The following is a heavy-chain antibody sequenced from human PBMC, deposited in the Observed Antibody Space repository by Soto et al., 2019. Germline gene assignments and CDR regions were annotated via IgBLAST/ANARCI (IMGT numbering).Heavy chain of an antibody. J-gene: IGHJ4*02. V-gene: IGHV1-18*01. CDR1: GYAFTTYG. D-gene: IGHD3-10*01. Sequence: QVHLVQSGAEVKKPGASVKVSCKGSGYAFTTYGITWVRQAPGQGLEWMGWISAHNGNTNYAQKLQGRVTVTRDTSTSTASMELRSLRSDDTAVSYCARGRYGEYWGQGALVTVSS. CDR2: ISAHNGNT. CDR3: ARGRYGEY.